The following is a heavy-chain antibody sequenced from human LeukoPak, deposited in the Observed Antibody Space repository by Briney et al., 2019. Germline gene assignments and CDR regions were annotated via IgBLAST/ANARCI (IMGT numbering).Heavy chain of an antibody. D-gene: IGHD2-2*01. J-gene: IGHJ5*02. CDR2: IYTSGST. CDR3: ARLYCSSTSCYGFDP. V-gene: IGHV4-4*07. Sequence: SETLSLTCTVSGGSISSYYWSWIRQPAGKGLEWIGRIYTSGSTNYNPSLKSRVTMSVDTSKNQFSLKLSSVTAADTAVYYCARLYCSSTSCYGFDPWGQGTLVTVSS. CDR1: GGSISSYY.